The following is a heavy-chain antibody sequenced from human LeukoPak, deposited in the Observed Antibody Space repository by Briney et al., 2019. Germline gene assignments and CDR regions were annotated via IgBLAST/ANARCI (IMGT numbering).Heavy chain of an antibody. CDR1: GFTFDDYA. J-gene: IGHJ4*02. CDR3: AKDGSGYY. Sequence: PGGSLSLSCAASGFTFDDYAMHWVRQAPGKGLEWVSLVSGDGASTYYADSVKGRFTISRDNSRNSLYPQMSSLRAEDTALYYCAKDGSGYYWGQGTLVTVSS. D-gene: IGHD3-22*01. CDR2: VSGDGAST. V-gene: IGHV3-43*02.